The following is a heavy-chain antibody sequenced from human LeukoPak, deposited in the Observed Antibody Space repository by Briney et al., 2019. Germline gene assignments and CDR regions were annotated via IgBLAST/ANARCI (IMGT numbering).Heavy chain of an antibody. V-gene: IGHV3-30*04. CDR1: GFTFSSYA. Sequence: PGGSLRLSCAVSGFTFSSYAMHWVRQAPGKGLEWVAVISYDGSNKYYADSVKGRFTISRDNSKNTLYLQMNSLRAEDTAVYYCARDRRTYRDSSGFDPWGQGTLVTVSS. D-gene: IGHD3-22*01. J-gene: IGHJ5*02. CDR2: ISYDGSNK. CDR3: ARDRRTYRDSSGFDP.